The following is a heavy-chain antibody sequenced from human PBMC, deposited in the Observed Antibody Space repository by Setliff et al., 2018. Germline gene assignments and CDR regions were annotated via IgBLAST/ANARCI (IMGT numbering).Heavy chain of an antibody. V-gene: IGHV3-7*03. CDR1: GFTFSSYA. CDR2: IIGSEK. D-gene: IGHD3-22*01. Sequence: GGSLRLSCTASGFTFSSYAMNWVRQAPGKRLEWVSSIIGSEKYYVDSVKGRFTISRDNAKNSLFLQMNSLRAEDTAVYYCARDDSGGFHYITWGQGTLVTVSS. J-gene: IGHJ4*02. CDR3: ARDDSGGFHYIT.